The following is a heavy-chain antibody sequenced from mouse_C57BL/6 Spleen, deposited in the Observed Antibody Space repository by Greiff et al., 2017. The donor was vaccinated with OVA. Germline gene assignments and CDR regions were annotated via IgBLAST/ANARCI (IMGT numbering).Heavy chain of an antibody. J-gene: IGHJ3*01. V-gene: IGHV1-15*01. CDR2: IDPETGGT. Sequence: VKLMESGAELVRPGASVTLSCKASGYTFTDYEMHWVKQTPVHGLEWIGAIDPETGGTAYNQKFKGKAILTADKSSSTAYMELRSLTSEDSAVYYCTRRVLFPFAYWGQGTLVTVSA. CDR1: GYTFTDYE. D-gene: IGHD1-1*01. CDR3: TRRVLFPFAY.